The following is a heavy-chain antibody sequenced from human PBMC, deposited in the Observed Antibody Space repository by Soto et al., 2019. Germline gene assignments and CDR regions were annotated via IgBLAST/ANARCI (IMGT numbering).Heavy chain of an antibody. Sequence: EVQPLESGGGLVQPGGSLRLSCAASGFTFSSYAMSWVRQAPGKGLEWVSAISGSGGSTYYADSVKGRFTISRDNSKNTLYLQMNSLRAEDTAVYYCAKDESIVVVVAAFWGQGTLVTVSS. CDR2: ISGSGGST. CDR3: AKDESIVVVVAAF. CDR1: GFTFSSYA. J-gene: IGHJ4*02. V-gene: IGHV3-23*01. D-gene: IGHD2-15*01.